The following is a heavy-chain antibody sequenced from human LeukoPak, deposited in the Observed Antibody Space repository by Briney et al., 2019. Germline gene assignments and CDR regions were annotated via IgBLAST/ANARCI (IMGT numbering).Heavy chain of an antibody. V-gene: IGHV3-74*01. Sequence: PGGSLRLSCAASGFTFSSYSMNWVRQAPGKGLVWVSRISGDGTTTNYADSVKGRFTIYRDNAKNTLYLQMNTVRAEDTAVYYCASMIVVRTFDDFDVWGQGTTVTVSS. CDR3: ASMIVVRTFDDFDV. CDR1: GFTFSSYS. D-gene: IGHD3-10*01. J-gene: IGHJ3*01. CDR2: ISGDGTTT.